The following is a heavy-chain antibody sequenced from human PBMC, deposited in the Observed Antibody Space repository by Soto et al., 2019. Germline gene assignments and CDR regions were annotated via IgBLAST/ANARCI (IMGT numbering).Heavy chain of an antibody. CDR1: DGSISSGGYY. D-gene: IGHD5-12*01. J-gene: IGHJ5*02. CDR3: AREVGGNIVATRGSNNWFDP. V-gene: IGHV4-31*03. CDR2: IYYSGST. Sequence: QVQLQESGPGLVKPSQTLSLTCTVSDGSISSGGYYWSWIRQHPGKGLEWIGYIYYSGSTYYNPSLKSRVTISVDTSKNQFSLKLSSVTAADTAVYYCAREVGGNIVATRGSNNWFDPWGQGTLVTVSS.